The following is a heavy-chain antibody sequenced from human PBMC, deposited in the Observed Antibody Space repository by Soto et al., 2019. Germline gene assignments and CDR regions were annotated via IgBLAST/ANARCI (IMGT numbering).Heavy chain of an antibody. Sequence: GGSLRLSCAASGFTFSSYAMHWVRQAPGKGLEWVAVISYDGSNKYYADSVKGRFTISRDNSKNTLYLQMNSLRAEDTAVYYCARDNPPRYCGGDCYSGRGQGTLVTVSS. CDR3: ARDNPPRYCGGDCYSG. J-gene: IGHJ4*02. CDR2: ISYDGSNK. V-gene: IGHV3-30-3*01. CDR1: GFTFSSYA. D-gene: IGHD2-21*02.